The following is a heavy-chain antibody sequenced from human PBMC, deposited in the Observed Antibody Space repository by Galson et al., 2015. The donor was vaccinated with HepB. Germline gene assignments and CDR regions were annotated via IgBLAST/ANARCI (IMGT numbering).Heavy chain of an antibody. D-gene: IGHD3-10*01. CDR1: GFAFNTHS. CDR3: ARERRPMVRGVYYYYGMDV. J-gene: IGHJ6*02. V-gene: IGHV3-48*01. CDR2: INSRGTNK. Sequence: SLRLSCAVSGFAFNTHSMNWVRQAPGKAPEWIAYINSRGTNKYYADSVKGRFTISRDNSKNTLYLQMNSLRAEDTAVYYCARERRPMVRGVYYYYGMDVWGQGTAVTVSS.